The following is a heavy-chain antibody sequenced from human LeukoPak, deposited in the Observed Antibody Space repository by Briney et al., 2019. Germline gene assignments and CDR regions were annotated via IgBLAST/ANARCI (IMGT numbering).Heavy chain of an antibody. Sequence: SETLSLTCTVSGGSISSGSYCWSWIRQPAGKGLEWIGHIHTSGGTNYNPSLKSRVIISVDTSKNQFSLKLTSVTAADTAVYYCARVEKYTSSGPTDPWGQGTLVTVSS. CDR2: IHTSGGT. V-gene: IGHV4-61*09. CDR3: ARVEKYTSSGPTDP. D-gene: IGHD6-13*01. J-gene: IGHJ5*02. CDR1: GGSISSGSYC.